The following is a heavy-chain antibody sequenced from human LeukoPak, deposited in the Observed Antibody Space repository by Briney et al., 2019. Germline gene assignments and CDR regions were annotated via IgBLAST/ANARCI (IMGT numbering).Heavy chain of an antibody. V-gene: IGHV1-8*03. J-gene: IGHJ3*02. CDR1: GYTFTSYD. CDR3: ARGIGATDAFDI. CDR2: MNPNSGNT. D-gene: IGHD1-26*01. Sequence: APVKVSCKASGYTFTSYDINWVRQATGQGLEWMGWMNPNSGNTGYAQKFQGRITITRNTSISTAYTELSSLRSEDTAVYYCARGIGATDAFDIWGQGTMVTVSS.